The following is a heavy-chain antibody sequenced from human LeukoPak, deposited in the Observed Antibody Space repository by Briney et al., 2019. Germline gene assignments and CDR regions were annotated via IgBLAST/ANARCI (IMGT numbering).Heavy chain of an antibody. Sequence: SETLSLTCTVSGGSISSSSHYWGWIRQPPGKGLEWIGSIYYSGSTYYNPSLKSRVTISVDTSKNQFSLKLSSVTAADTAVYYCARDGTTFDPWGQGTLVTVSS. CDR1: GGSISSSSHY. D-gene: IGHD1-7*01. CDR3: ARDGTTFDP. V-gene: IGHV4-39*07. CDR2: IYYSGST. J-gene: IGHJ5*02.